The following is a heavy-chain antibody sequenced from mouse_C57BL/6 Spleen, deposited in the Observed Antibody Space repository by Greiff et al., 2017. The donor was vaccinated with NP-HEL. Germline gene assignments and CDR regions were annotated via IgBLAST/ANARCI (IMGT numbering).Heavy chain of an antibody. CDR3: ARRDYDVSWFAC. CDR1: GYTFTSYW. J-gene: IGHJ3*01. D-gene: IGHD2-4*01. CDR2: IDPSDSYT. V-gene: IGHV1-69*01. Sequence: QVQLQQPGAELVMPGASVKLSCKASGYTFTSYWMHWVKQRPGQGLEWIGEIDPSDSYTNYNQKFKGKSTLTVDKSSSTAYMQLSSLTSEDSAVYYCARRDYDVSWFACWGQGTLVTVSA.